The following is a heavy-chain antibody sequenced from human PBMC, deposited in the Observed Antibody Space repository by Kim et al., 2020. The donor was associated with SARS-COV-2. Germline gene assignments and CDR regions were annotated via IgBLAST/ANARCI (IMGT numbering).Heavy chain of an antibody. Sequence: SETLSLTCTVSGGSISSGGYYWSWIRQHPGKGLEWIGYIYYSGSTYYNPSLKSRVTISVDTSKNQFSLKLSPVTAAYTAVYYCVRDNRALGDYYGMDVWG. D-gene: IGHD3-10*01. V-gene: IGHV4-31*03. CDR2: IYYSGST. CDR1: GGSISSGGYY. CDR3: VRDNRALGDYYGMDV. J-gene: IGHJ6*01.